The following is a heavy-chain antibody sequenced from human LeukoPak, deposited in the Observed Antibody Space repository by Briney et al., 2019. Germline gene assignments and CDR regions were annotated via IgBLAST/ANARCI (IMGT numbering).Heavy chain of an antibody. CDR1: GFTFSSYS. CDR3: ARERRGFDY. Sequence: GGSLRLSCAASGFTFSSYSLNWVRQAPGKGLEWVSFISSCSITIYYAASVKGRFTISRDNAKNSLYLQMHSLRAEDTAVYYCARERRGFDYWGQGTLVTVSS. V-gene: IGHV3-48*04. CDR2: ISSCSITI. J-gene: IGHJ4*02.